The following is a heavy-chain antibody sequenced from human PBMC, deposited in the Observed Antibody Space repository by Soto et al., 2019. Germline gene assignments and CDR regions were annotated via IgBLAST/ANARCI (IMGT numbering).Heavy chain of an antibody. V-gene: IGHV3-33*01. CDR1: GFSFRTYG. CDR3: ARDILGGSYDFSH. D-gene: IGHD3-3*01. CDR2: IRSDGSKP. J-gene: IGHJ1*01. Sequence: GGSLRLSCAASGFSFRTYGMHWVRQAPGKGLEWVAVIRSDGSKPEYADSVQGRFTISRDNSRNTLFLQINSLRAEDTAVYHCARDILGGSYDFSHGGQGDLVTVCS.